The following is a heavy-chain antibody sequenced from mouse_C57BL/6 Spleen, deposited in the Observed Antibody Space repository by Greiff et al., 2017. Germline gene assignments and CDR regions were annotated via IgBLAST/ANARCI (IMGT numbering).Heavy chain of an antibody. CDR3: ARGEAYYYGSSYGYYFDD. V-gene: IGHV1-82*01. CDR2: IYPGDGDT. J-gene: IGHJ2*01. CDR1: GYAFSSSW. D-gene: IGHD1-1*01. Sequence: QVQLQQSGPELVKPGASVKISCKASGYAFSSSWMNWVKQRPGKGLEWIGRIYPGDGDTNYNGKFKGKATLTADKSSSTAYMQLSSLTSEDAAVYCCARGEAYYYGSSYGYYFDDWGQGTTLTVSS.